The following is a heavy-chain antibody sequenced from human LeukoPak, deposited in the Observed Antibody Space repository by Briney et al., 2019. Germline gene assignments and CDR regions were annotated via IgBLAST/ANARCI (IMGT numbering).Heavy chain of an antibody. D-gene: IGHD6-19*01. CDR2: ISGSGGST. J-gene: IGHJ4*02. CDR3: ARLPGIAVAGTYLDY. Sequence: GRSLRLSCAASGFSFSCYAMSWVRQAPGKGLEWVSAISGSGGSTYYADSVKGRFTISRDNSKNTLYLQMNSLRAEDTAVYYCARLPGIAVAGTYLDYWGQGTLVTVSS. CDR1: GFSFSCYA. V-gene: IGHV3-23*01.